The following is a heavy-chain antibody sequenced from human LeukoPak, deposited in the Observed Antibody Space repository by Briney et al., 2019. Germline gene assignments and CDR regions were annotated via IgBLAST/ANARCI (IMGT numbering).Heavy chain of an antibody. CDR1: GFTFSSYG. CDR2: IRYDGSNK. CDR3: AKLAAARHSSLFDY. J-gene: IGHJ4*02. D-gene: IGHD6-13*01. V-gene: IGHV3-30*02. Sequence: GGSLRLSCAASGFTFSSYGMHWVRQAPGKGLEWVAFIRYDGSNKYYADSVKGRFTISRNNSKNTLYLQMNSLRAEDTAVYYCAKLAAARHSSLFDYWGQGTLVTVSS.